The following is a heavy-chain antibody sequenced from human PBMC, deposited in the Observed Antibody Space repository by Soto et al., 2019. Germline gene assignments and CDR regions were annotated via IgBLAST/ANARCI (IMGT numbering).Heavy chain of an antibody. V-gene: IGHV4-39*01. Sequence: QLQLQESGPGLVKPSETLSLTCTVSGGSISSSSYYWGWIRQPPGKGLEWIGSIYYSGSTYYNPSLKSRGTISVDTSKNQFSLKLSSVTAADTAVYYCARRLYYDSSGFEGGGMDVWGQGTTVTVSS. J-gene: IGHJ6*02. CDR2: IYYSGST. CDR3: ARRLYYDSSGFEGGGMDV. CDR1: GGSISSSSYY. D-gene: IGHD3-22*01.